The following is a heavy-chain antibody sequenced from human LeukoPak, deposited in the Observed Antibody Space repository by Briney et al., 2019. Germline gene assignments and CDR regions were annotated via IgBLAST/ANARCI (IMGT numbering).Heavy chain of an antibody. Sequence: SETLSLTCTVSGGSISSYYWSWIRQPPGKGLEWIGYIYYSGSTNYNPSLKSRVTISVDTSKNQFSLKLSSVTAADTAIYYCARDGRSGYEDLWGPGTLVTVSS. D-gene: IGHD5-12*01. V-gene: IGHV4-59*12. J-gene: IGHJ5*02. CDR2: IYYSGST. CDR1: GGSISSYY. CDR3: ARDGRSGYEDL.